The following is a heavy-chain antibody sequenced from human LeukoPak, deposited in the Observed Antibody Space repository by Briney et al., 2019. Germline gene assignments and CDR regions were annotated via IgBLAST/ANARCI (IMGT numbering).Heavy chain of an antibody. J-gene: IGHJ4*02. CDR3: ARGGETYYYESSGYYYDY. CDR2: IYYSGST. V-gene: IGHV4-59*01. Sequence: PSETLSLTCTVSGGSISSYYWSWIRQPPGKGLEWIGYIYYSGSTNYNPSLKSRVTISVDTSKNQFSLKLSSVTAADTAVYYCARGGETYYYESSGYYYDYWGQGTLVTVSS. CDR1: GGSISSYY. D-gene: IGHD3-22*01.